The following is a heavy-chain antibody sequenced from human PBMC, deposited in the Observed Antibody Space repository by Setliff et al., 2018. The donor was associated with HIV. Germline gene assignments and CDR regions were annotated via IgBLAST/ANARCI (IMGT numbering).Heavy chain of an antibody. V-gene: IGHV1-2*06. Sequence: ASLKVSCKASGYSFTGYYVNWVRQAPGQGLEWMGRINPKSGATNLAQKFQGRVTLTRDTSVTTVYMELTSLRSDDTAVYYCARKDGVGYCDSNSCYGIGPIDFWGQGSLVTVSS. CDR1: GYSFTGYY. CDR2: INPKSGAT. D-gene: IGHD2-2*01. CDR3: ARKDGVGYCDSNSCYGIGPIDF. J-gene: IGHJ4*02.